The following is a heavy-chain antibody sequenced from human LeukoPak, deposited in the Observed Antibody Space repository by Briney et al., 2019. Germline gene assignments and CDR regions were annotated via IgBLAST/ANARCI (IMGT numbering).Heavy chain of an antibody. V-gene: IGHV4-4*07. CDR3: AREYSSSSEKNTFDI. J-gene: IGHJ3*02. CDR1: GGSISSYY. CDR2: IYASGST. D-gene: IGHD6-6*01. Sequence: PSETLSLTCTVSGGSISSYYWSWIRQPAGKGLEWIGRIYASGSTNYNPSLKSRVTMSVDTSKNQFSLKLTSVTAADTAVYYCAREYSSSSEKNTFDIWGQGTMVTVSS.